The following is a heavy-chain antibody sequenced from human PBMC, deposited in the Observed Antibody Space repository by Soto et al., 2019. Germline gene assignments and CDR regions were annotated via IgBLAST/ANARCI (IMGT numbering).Heavy chain of an antibody. CDR3: AKERRLQAYYYYCMDV. CDR1: GFTFSSYG. J-gene: IGHJ6*03. V-gene: IGHV3-30*18. D-gene: IGHD6-25*01. CDR2: ISYDGSNK. Sequence: SLRLSCAASGFTFSSYGMHWVRQAPGKGLEWVAVISYDGSNKYYADSVKGRFTISRDNSKNTLYLQMNSLRAEDTAVYYCAKERRLQAYYYYCMDVWGKGTRVTVPS.